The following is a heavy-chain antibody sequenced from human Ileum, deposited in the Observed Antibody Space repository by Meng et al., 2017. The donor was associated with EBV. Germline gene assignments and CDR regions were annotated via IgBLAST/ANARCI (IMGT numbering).Heavy chain of an antibody. CDR3: ARGTGADY. CDR2: IIPALGTP. J-gene: IGHJ4*02. V-gene: IGHV1-69*06. CDR1: GSTFSVYG. Sequence: QVQLVPSGPEVKNPWSSVKVSCKSSGSTFSVYGITWVRQAPGQGLEWMGGIIPALGTPKYARKFQDRLTITADKSTSTGYMELHSLTSNDTAVYFCARGTGADYWGQGTLVTVSS. D-gene: IGHD3-10*01.